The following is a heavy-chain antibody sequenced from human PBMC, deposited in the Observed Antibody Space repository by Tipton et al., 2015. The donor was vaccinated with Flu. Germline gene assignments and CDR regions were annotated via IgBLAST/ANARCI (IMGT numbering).Heavy chain of an antibody. D-gene: IGHD2-2*01. CDR1: GGSISSGDYY. CDR2: SYYSGST. CDR3: ARSITRDAFDI. J-gene: IGHJ3*02. Sequence: TLSLTCTVSGGSISSGDYYWSWIRQPPGKGLEWIGYSYYSGSTYYKPSLKSRVTISVDTSKNQFSLKLSSVTAADTAVYYCARSITRDAFDIWGQGTMVTVSS. V-gene: IGHV4-30-4*01.